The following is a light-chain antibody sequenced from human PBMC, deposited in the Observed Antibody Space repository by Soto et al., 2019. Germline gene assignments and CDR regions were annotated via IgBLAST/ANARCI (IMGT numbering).Light chain of an antibody. CDR2: GAS. V-gene: IGKV3-15*01. CDR1: QSVSIL. CDR3: QQYKNWPL. J-gene: IGKJ5*01. Sequence: EIVLTHSPGTLSLSPWEIATLSCRASQSVSILLAWYQQKPGQAPRLLLYGASTRATGIPVRFSGSGFGTEFTLTISSLQSEDFAVYYCQQYKNWPLFGQGTRLEIK.